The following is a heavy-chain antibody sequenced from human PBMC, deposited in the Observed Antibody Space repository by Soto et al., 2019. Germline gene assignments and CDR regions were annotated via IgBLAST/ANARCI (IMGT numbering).Heavy chain of an antibody. J-gene: IGHJ4*03. V-gene: IGHV1-8*01. D-gene: IGHD5-18*01. CDR1: GYTFTSYD. Sequence: ASVKVSCKASGYTFTSYDINWVRQATGQGLEWMGWMSPNSGNTGYAQKFQGRVTMTRNTSISTAYMELSSLRSEDTAVYYCPRGALGTASYFDYCGQLNRVTVSS. CDR2: MSPNSGNT. CDR3: PRGALGTASYFDY.